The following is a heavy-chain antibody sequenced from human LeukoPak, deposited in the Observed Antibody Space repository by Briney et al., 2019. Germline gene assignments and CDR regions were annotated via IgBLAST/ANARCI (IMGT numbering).Heavy chain of an antibody. CDR3: ARSRGGGLDV. CDR2: IKGSGDSI. V-gene: IGHV3-48*01. CDR1: GFTFSSYS. D-gene: IGHD3-16*01. J-gene: IGHJ6*02. Sequence: GGSLRLSCAASGFTFSSYSMNWVRQAPGKGLEWVSYIKGSGDSIFYADSVKGRFTISRDNAKNSLYLQMNSLRAEDTAVYYCARSRGGGLDVWGQGATVTVSS.